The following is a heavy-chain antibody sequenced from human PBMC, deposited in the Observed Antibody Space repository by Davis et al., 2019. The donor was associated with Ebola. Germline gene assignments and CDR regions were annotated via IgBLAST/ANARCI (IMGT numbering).Heavy chain of an antibody. D-gene: IGHD6-13*01. CDR1: GGSFTYYY. V-gene: IGHV4-34*01. J-gene: IGHJ6*04. Sequence: SETLSLTCAFYGGSFTYYYWSWIRQPPGKGLEWVGEFNHNGNTNYNPSLKSRVTISVDTSKNQFSLKLSSVTAADTAVYYCARTSIAAAGTPYYYYYYGMDVWGKGTTVTVSS. CDR2: FNHNGNT. CDR3: ARTSIAAAGTPYYYYYYGMDV.